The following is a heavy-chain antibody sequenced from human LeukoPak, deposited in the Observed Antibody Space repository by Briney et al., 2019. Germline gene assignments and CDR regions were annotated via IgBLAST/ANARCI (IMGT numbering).Heavy chain of an antibody. V-gene: IGHV4-39*07. J-gene: IGHJ6*03. CDR2: IYYSGST. CDR3: ARSVNGDYYYYMDV. Sequence: PSETLSLTCTVSGGSISSSSYYWGWIRQPPGKGLEWIGSIYYSGSTYYNPSLKSRVTISVDTSKNQFSLKLSSVTAADTAVYYCARSVNGDYYYYMDVWGKGTTVTVSS. CDR1: GGSISSSSYY. D-gene: IGHD2-8*01.